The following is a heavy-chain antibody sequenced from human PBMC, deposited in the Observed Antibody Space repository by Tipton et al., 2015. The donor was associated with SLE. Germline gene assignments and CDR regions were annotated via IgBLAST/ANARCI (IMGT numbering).Heavy chain of an antibody. Sequence: SLRLSCAASGFTFSDYAMHWVRQAPGKGLEWVAIIWSDGSDKNYGDSVKGRVTISRDNAKNTVYLQMNSLRAEDTAVYYCARGFSFDYWGQGTLVTVSS. D-gene: IGHD3-10*01. CDR3: ARGFSFDY. CDR2: IWSDGSDK. J-gene: IGHJ4*02. V-gene: IGHV3-33*01. CDR1: GFTFSDYA.